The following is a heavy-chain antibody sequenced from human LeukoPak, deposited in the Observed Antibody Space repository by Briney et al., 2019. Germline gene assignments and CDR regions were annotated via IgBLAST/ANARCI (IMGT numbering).Heavy chain of an antibody. CDR2: IYYSGST. J-gene: IGHJ6*02. V-gene: IGHV4-59*01. Sequence: PSETLSLTCTVSGGSISSYYWSWIRQPPGKGLEWIGYIYYSGSTNYNPSLKSRVTISVDTSKNQFSLKLSSVTAADTAVYYCARSYGSGSSLLYYYGMDVWGQGTTVTVSS. CDR1: GGSISSYY. D-gene: IGHD3-10*01. CDR3: ARSYGSGSSLLYYYGMDV.